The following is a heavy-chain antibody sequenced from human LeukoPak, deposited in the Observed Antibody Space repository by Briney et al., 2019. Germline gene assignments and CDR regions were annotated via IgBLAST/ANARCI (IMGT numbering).Heavy chain of an antibody. CDR1: GGSISSVDYY. CDR2: IYYSGST. CDR3: AREIVVVPAAGGGFDP. J-gene: IGHJ5*02. Sequence: PSQTLSLTCTVSGGSISSVDYYWGWILQPPGKGLEWIGHIYYSGSTYYNPSLKSRVTISVDTSKNQFSLKLSSVTAADTAVYYCAREIVVVPAAGGGFDPWGQGTLVTVSS. D-gene: IGHD2-2*01. V-gene: IGHV4-30-4*08.